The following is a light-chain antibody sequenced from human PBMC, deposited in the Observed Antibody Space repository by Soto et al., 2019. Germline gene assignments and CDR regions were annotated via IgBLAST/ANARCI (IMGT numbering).Light chain of an antibody. Sequence: DIQMTQSPSTLSASVGDRVTITCRASQSISSWLAWYQQKPGQAPKLLIYDASSLESGVPARFSGSGSGTEFTLTISSLQPEDFATYYCQQYNSYSSTFGQGTKLEIK. CDR2: DAS. V-gene: IGKV1-5*01. CDR1: QSISSW. J-gene: IGKJ1*01. CDR3: QQYNSYSST.